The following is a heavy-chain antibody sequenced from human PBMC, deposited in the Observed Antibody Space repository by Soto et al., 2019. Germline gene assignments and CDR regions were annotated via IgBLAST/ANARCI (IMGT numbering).Heavy chain of an antibody. Sequence: LRLSCAASGFTFSSFGMNWVRQAPGKGLEWVSLISDSGGSTYHADSVKGRFTISRDNSKNTLYLQMNSLRAEDTAVYYCAKAATITTLYNFDFWGQGTLVTVSS. CDR1: GFTFSSFG. J-gene: IGHJ4*02. CDR2: ISDSGGST. V-gene: IGHV3-23*01. D-gene: IGHD4-4*01. CDR3: AKAATITTLYNFDF.